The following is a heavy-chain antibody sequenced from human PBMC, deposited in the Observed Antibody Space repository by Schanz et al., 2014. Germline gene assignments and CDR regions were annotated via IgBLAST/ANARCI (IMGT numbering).Heavy chain of an antibody. Sequence: EVQLLDSGGGLVQPGGSLRLSCAASGFTFSTYAMSWVRQAPGKGLEWVSAIRGRGGSTYYADSVKGRFTISRDNAKNTQYLQMNSRRAEDTAVYDCAKDPSHGDYDYYFDYWGQGTLVTVSS. D-gene: IGHD3-22*01. CDR3: AKDPSHGDYDYYFDY. J-gene: IGHJ4*02. CDR1: GFTFSTYA. V-gene: IGHV3-23*01. CDR2: IRGRGGST.